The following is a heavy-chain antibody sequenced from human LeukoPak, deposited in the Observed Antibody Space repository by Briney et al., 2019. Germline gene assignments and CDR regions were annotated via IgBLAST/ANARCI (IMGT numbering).Heavy chain of an antibody. CDR3: ARDKGYGSGNYYYYGMDV. D-gene: IGHD3-10*01. V-gene: IGHV4-59*01. CDR2: IYYSGST. CDR1: GGSISSYY. J-gene: IGHJ6*02. Sequence: PSETLSLTCTVSGGSISSYYWSWIRQPPGKGLECIGNIYYSGSTRYNSSLKSRVTISVDKSKNQFSLKLRSVTAADTAVYYCARDKGYGSGNYYYYGMDVWGQGTTVTVSS.